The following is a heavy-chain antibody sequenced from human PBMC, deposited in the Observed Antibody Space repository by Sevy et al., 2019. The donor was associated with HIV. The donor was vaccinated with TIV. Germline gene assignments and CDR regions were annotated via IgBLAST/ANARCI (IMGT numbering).Heavy chain of an antibody. V-gene: IGHV3-30-3*01. D-gene: IGHD3-10*01. CDR3: ARGGIFRSSGSYYQLDYYGMDV. CDR1: GFTFSSYA. CDR2: ISYDGSNK. J-gene: IGHJ6*02. Sequence: GGSLRLSCAASGFTFSSYAMHWVRQAPGKGLEWVAVISYDGSNKYYADSVKGRFTISRDNPKNTLYLQMNSLRAEDTAVYYCARGGIFRSSGSYYQLDYYGMDVWGQGTTVTVSS.